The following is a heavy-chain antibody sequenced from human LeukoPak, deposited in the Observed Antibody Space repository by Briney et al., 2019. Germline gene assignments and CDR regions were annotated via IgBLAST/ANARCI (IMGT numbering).Heavy chain of an antibody. J-gene: IGHJ6*03. Sequence: ASVTVSCKAAGGTFSNYGHAISWVRQAPGQGLEWIGGLIPVFGAAKYAQEFQGRVTITTDESTTTAYMEVTGLRSEDTAVYYCARGQRDPGAGAGIDYYYYYMDVWGKGTTVTVSS. CDR3: ARGQRDPGAGAGIDYYYYYMDV. V-gene: IGHV1-69*05. CDR1: GGTFSNYGHA. CDR2: LIPVFGAA. D-gene: IGHD6-19*01.